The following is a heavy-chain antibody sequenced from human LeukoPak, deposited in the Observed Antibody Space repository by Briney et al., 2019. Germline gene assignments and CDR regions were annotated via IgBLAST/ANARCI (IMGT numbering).Heavy chain of an antibody. D-gene: IGHD4-23*01. CDR3: ARDGRGGHNDF. V-gene: IGHV3-7*01. CDR2: IREDGGHT. CDR1: GFTFSSYD. Sequence: GGSLRLSCAASGFTFSSYDMTWVRQAPGKGLEWVANIREDGGHTNYVDSVKGRFTISRDNAKNSLFLQMDGLRVDDTAVYFCARDGRGGHNDFWGQGTLITVSS. J-gene: IGHJ4*02.